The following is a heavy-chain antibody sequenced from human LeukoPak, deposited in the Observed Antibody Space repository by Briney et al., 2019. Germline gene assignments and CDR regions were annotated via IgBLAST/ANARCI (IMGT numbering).Heavy chain of an antibody. CDR3: ARVSGGALTSGVDY. CDR2: MNPNSGNT. J-gene: IGHJ4*02. D-gene: IGHD3-10*02. CDR1: GYTFTRYD. Sequence: ASVKVSCKASGYTFTRYDINWVRQATGQGLEWMGWMNPNSGNTGYAQKFQGRVTMTRNTSISTAYMELSSLRSEDTAVYYCARVSGGALTSGVDYWGQGTLVTVSS. V-gene: IGHV1-8*01.